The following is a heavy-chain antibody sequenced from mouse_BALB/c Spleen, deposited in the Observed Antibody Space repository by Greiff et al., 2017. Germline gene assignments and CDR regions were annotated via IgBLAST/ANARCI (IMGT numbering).Heavy chain of an antibody. CDR2: INPSSGYT. D-gene: IGHD2-2*01. CDR1: GYTFTSYT. CDR3: ARRPIYYGYDEYAMDY. Sequence: VKLQESGAELARPGASVKMSCKASGYTFTSYTMHWVKQRPGQGLEWIGYINPSSGYTNYNQKFKDKATLTADKSSSTAYMQLSSLTSEDSAVYYCARRPIYYGYDEYAMDYWGQGTSVTVSS. J-gene: IGHJ4*01. V-gene: IGHV1-4*01.